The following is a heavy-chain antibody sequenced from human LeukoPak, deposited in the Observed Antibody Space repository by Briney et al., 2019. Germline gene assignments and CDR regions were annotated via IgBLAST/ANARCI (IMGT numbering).Heavy chain of an antibody. J-gene: IGHJ6*02. CDR2: ISYDGSNK. V-gene: IGHV3-30*03. CDR1: GFTFSSYG. Sequence: GGSLRLSCAASGFTFSSYGMHWVRQAPGKGLEWVAVISYDGSNKYYADSVKGRFTISRDNSKNTLYLQMNSLRAEDTAVYYCASEETTIFGVVRPDYYYYGMDVWGQGTTVTVSS. CDR3: ASEETTIFGVVRPDYYYYGMDV. D-gene: IGHD3-3*01.